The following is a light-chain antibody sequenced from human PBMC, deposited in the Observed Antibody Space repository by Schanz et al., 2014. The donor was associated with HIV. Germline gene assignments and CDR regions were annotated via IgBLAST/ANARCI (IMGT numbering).Light chain of an antibody. V-gene: IGKV1-5*03. CDR1: QSIGHW. CDR2: KAS. CDR3: QQYDTYPFG. J-gene: IGKJ2*03. Sequence: DIQMTQSPSTLSASVGDRVTIACRASQSIGHWLAWYQQKPGKAPKNLIYKASSLETGVPSRFSGSGSGTEFTLTINSLQPDDFATYYCQQYDTYPFGFGQGTKLEIK.